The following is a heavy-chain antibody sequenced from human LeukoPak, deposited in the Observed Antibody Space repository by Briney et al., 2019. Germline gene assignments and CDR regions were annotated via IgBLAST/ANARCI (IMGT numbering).Heavy chain of an antibody. CDR1: GYTFTGYY. CDR3: ARDPGYYYDSSGYYYYYYGMDV. CDR2: INPNSGGT. Sequence: GASVKVSCKASGYTFTGYYMHWVRQAPGQGLEWMGRINPNSGGTNYAQKFQGRVTMTSDTSISTAYMELSRLRSDDTAVYYCARDPGYYYDSSGYYYYYYGMDVWGQGTTVTVSS. V-gene: IGHV1-2*06. D-gene: IGHD3-22*01. J-gene: IGHJ6*02.